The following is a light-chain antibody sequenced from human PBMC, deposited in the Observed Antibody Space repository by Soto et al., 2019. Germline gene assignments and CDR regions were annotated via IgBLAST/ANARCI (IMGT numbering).Light chain of an antibody. CDR3: QQYDSSPRT. J-gene: IGKJ1*01. CDR2: GAS. Sequence: EIVMTQSPATLSVSPGERATLSCRASQSIRTNLAWYQQKPGQAPRLLIFGASTRAIAIPARFSGSGSGTEFTLTINSLQSEDFAVYFCQQYDSSPRTFGQGTKVDIK. CDR1: QSIRTN. V-gene: IGKV3-15*01.